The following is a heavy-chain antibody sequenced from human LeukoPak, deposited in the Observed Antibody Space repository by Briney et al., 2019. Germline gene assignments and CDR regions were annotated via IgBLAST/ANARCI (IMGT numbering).Heavy chain of an antibody. CDR3: ARPHSYGSTYFDC. Sequence: ASVQVSCKASGYTFTSYGLTWVRQAPGQGLEWMGWISTYNTNTYYAQGLQGRVSMTTDTYTSTVYMELRSLRSDDTAVYYCARPHSYGSTYFDCWGQGTLVTVSS. CDR2: ISTYNTNT. D-gene: IGHD4-17*01. CDR1: GYTFTSYG. V-gene: IGHV1-18*01. J-gene: IGHJ4*02.